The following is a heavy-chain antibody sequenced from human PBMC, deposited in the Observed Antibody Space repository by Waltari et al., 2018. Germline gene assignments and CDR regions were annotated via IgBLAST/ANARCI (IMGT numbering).Heavy chain of an antibody. CDR1: GCSLSRGSYY. Sequence: QVQLQESGPGLVTPSHTLSLTSTVPGCSLSRGSYYWSWIRQPAGKGLCGIGRIYPSGSTNYNSALKSRVTISVDTSKNQFSLKLSSVTAADTAVYYCAREETFYSYGPWKYNGMDVWGQGTTVTVSS. V-gene: IGHV4-61*02. J-gene: IGHJ6*02. CDR3: AREETFYSYGPWKYNGMDV. D-gene: IGHD5-18*01. CDR2: IYPSGST.